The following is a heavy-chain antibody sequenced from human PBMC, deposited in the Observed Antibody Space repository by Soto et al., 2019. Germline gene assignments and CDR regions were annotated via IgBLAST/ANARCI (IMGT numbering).Heavy chain of an antibody. Sequence: GGSLRLSCAASGFTFSSYAMHWVRQAPGKGLEWVAVISYDGSNKYYADSVKGRFTISRDNSKNTLYLQMNSLRAEDTAVYYCARTVTPSPYYYYGMDVWGQGTTVTV. J-gene: IGHJ6*02. D-gene: IGHD4-4*01. V-gene: IGHV3-30-3*01. CDR1: GFTFSSYA. CDR2: ISYDGSNK. CDR3: ARTVTPSPYYYYGMDV.